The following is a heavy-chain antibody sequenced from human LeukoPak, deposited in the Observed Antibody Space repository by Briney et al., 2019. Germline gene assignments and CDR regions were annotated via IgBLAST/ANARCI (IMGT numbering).Heavy chain of an antibody. CDR3: ARDSPNYGDYDY. Sequence: ASVKVSCKASGYTXTSYGISWVRQAPGQGLEWMGWISAYNGNTNYAQKLQGRVTMTTDTSTSTAYMELRSLRSDDTAVYYCARDSPNYGDYDYWGQGTLVTVSS. CDR2: ISAYNGNT. D-gene: IGHD4-17*01. V-gene: IGHV1-18*01. J-gene: IGHJ4*02. CDR1: GYTXTSYG.